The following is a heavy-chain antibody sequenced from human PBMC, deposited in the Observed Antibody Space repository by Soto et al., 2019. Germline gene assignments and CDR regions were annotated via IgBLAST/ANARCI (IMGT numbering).Heavy chain of an antibody. CDR3: ARDVITMVRTLGGMDV. J-gene: IGHJ6*02. CDR1: GFTFSSYS. Sequence: QVQLVESGGGVVQPGRSLRLSCAASGFTFSSYSMHWVRQAPGKGLEWVAVIWYDGSNKYYADSVKGRFTISRDNSKNTLYLQMNSLRAEDTAVYYCARDVITMVRTLGGMDVWGQGTTVTVSS. CDR2: IWYDGSNK. D-gene: IGHD3-10*01. V-gene: IGHV3-33*01.